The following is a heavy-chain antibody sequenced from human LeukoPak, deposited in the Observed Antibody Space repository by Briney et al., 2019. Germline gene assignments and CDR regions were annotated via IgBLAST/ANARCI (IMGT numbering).Heavy chain of an antibody. D-gene: IGHD3-10*01. Sequence: SETLSLTCAVSRGSISSSNWWSWGRQPPGKGLEWIGEIYHSGSTNCNPSLKSRVTISVDKSNNQFSLKLSSVTAADTAVYYCARGEEYGSGTVHFDYWGQGTLITVSS. CDR2: IYHSGST. J-gene: IGHJ4*02. CDR3: ARGEEYGSGTVHFDY. CDR1: RGSISSSNW. V-gene: IGHV4-4*02.